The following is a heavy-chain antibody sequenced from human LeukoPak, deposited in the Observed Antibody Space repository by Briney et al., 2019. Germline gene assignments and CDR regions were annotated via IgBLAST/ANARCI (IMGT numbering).Heavy chain of an antibody. V-gene: IGHV3-23*01. D-gene: IGHD2-2*01. Sequence: GGSLRLXCTASGFTFSNYAMTWVRQAPGKGLEWVSGISRSGNGAYYAHSVKGRFTISRDNSKNTLYLQMNSLRAEDTAVYYCAKPTCSSTSCYSRMDAFDIWGQGTMVTVSS. J-gene: IGHJ3*02. CDR3: AKPTCSSTSCYSRMDAFDI. CDR2: ISRSGNGA. CDR1: GFTFSNYA.